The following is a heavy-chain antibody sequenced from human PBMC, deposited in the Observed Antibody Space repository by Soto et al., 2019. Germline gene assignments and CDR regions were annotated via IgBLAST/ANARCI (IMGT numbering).Heavy chain of an antibody. CDR1: GYTFSGYH. V-gene: IGHV1-2*02. Sequence: ASVKVSCKASGYTFSGYHMHCVRQAPGQGLEWMGWINVYNGETNIAQKFQGRVAMTRDTSITTAYVELSRLRFDDTAVYFCAREGATRRPSRPAIGWLESWGQGTLVTVSS. CDR3: AREGATRRPSRPAIGWLES. CDR2: INVYNGET. D-gene: IGHD2-2*02. J-gene: IGHJ5*01.